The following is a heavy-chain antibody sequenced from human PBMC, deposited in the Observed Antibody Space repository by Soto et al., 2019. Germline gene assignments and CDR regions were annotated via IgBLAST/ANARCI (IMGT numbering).Heavy chain of an antibody. CDR2: IIPMFGTT. CDR3: ARGDIVTPSNGIGV. V-gene: IGHV1-69*06. J-gene: IGHJ6*02. Sequence: QVQLVQSGAEVKKPGSSVKVSCKASGGTFSSYGINWVRQAPGQRLEWMGGIIPMFGTTNLADQSQRKVTINADTTTDIVNMMLSSLGAEDTAVYYCARGDIVTPSNGIGVWGQGTTVTVSS. CDR1: GGTFSSYG. D-gene: IGHD3-9*01.